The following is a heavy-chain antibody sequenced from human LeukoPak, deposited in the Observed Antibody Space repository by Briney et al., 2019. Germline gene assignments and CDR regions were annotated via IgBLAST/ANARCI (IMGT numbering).Heavy chain of an antibody. V-gene: IGHV1-69*13. J-gene: IGHJ4*02. CDR2: IIPIFGTA. CDR3: ARDWDYDSSGYYDY. CDR1: GGTFSSYT. D-gene: IGHD3-22*01. Sequence: SVKVSCKASGGTFSSYTISWVRQAPGQGLEWMGGIIPIFGTANYAQKFQGRVTITADESTSTAYMELSSLRSEDTAVYYCARDWDYDSSGYYDYWGQGTLVTVSS.